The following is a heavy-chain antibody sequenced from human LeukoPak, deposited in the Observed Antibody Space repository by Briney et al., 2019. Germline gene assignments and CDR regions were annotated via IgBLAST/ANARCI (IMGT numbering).Heavy chain of an antibody. J-gene: IGHJ6*03. CDR2: IRYDGSNK. V-gene: IGHV3-30*02. CDR3: AREVPFYDFWSGPYYYYYYMDV. CDR1: GFTFSSYG. D-gene: IGHD3-3*01. Sequence: GGSLRLSCAASGFTFSSYGMHWVRQAPGKGLEWVAFIRYDGSNKYYADSVKGRFTISRDNSKNTLYLQMNSLRAEDTAVYYCAREVPFYDFWSGPYYYYYYMDVWGKGTTVTVSS.